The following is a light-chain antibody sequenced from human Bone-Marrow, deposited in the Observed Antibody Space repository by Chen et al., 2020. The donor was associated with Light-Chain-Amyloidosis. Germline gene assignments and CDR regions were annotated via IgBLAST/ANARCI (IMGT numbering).Light chain of an antibody. Sequence: SYELTQPPSVSVSPGQTARITCSGDDLPTKYAYWYQQKPGKAPVLVIHRDTERPSGISVRFSGSSSGTTATLTISGVQAEDEADYHCQSADSSGTYEVIFGGGTKLTVL. J-gene: IGLJ2*01. CDR1: DLPTKY. V-gene: IGLV3-25*03. CDR3: QSADSSGTYEVI. CDR2: RDT.